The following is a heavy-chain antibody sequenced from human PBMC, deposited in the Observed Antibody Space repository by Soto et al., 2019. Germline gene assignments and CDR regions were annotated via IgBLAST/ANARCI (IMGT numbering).Heavy chain of an antibody. J-gene: IGHJ6*02. Sequence: ASETLSLTCTVSGGSISSYYWSWIRQPPGKGLEWIGYIYYSGTTNYNPSLKGRVTISVDTSKNQFSLKLSSVTAADTAVYYCARLGCSGGSCYSPYYYYYGMDVWGQGTTVTVSS. CDR2: IYYSGTT. CDR3: ARLGCSGGSCYSPYYYYYGMDV. D-gene: IGHD2-15*01. V-gene: IGHV4-59*08. CDR1: GGSISSYY.